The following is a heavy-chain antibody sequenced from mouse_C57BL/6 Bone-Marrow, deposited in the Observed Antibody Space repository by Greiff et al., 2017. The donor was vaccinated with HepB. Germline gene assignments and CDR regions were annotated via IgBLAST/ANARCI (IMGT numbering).Heavy chain of an antibody. J-gene: IGHJ3*01. V-gene: IGHV14-4*01. Sequence: EVQLQQSGAELVRPGASVKLSCTASGFNIKDDYMHWVKQRPEQGLEWIGWIDPENGDTEYASKFQGKATITADTPSNTAYLQLSSLTSEDTAVYYCTTIYYYGSTPFAYWGQGTLVTVSA. CDR3: TTIYYYGSTPFAY. CDR1: GFNIKDDY. D-gene: IGHD1-1*01. CDR2: IDPENGDT.